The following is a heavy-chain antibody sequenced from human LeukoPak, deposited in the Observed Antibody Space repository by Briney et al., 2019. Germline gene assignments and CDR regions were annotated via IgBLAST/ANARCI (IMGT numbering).Heavy chain of an antibody. J-gene: IGHJ4*02. D-gene: IGHD3-3*01. Sequence: GRSLCLSCAPSGFSFTIFWMSWVRQAPEEGLECVANIKSDGSEQYYVDSVKGRFTIYRDNAKNSLYLQMNSLRAEDTAVYYCAKDFLLPIFGVVIDDYWGQGTLVTVSS. CDR1: GFSFTIFW. CDR2: IKSDGSEQ. V-gene: IGHV3-7*03. CDR3: AKDFLLPIFGVVIDDY.